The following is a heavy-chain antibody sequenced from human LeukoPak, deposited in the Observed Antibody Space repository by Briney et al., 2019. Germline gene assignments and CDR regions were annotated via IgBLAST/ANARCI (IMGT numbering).Heavy chain of an antibody. D-gene: IGHD1-26*01. J-gene: IGHJ5*02. CDR2: IYYSGST. V-gene: IGHV4-59*08. CDR1: GGSISSYY. Sequence: PSETLSLTCTVSGGSISSYYWSWIRQPPGKGLEWIGYIYYSGSTYYNPSFKSRVTISVDTSKNQFSLKVSSVTAADTAVYYCARRKSGSYFNWFDPWGQGTLVTVSS. CDR3: ARRKSGSYFNWFDP.